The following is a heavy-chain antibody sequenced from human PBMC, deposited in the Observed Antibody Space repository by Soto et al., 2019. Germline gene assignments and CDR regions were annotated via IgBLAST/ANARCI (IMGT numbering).Heavy chain of an antibody. V-gene: IGHV4-4*02. CDR3: ARRWGEGRVDY. Sequence: QVQLQESGPGLVKPSGTLSLTCAVSGDSISSSNWWSWVRQPPGKGLQWIGEIYHSGSTNYIPSLKSRVTISGDKSRNQFSLKLSSVTAADTAVYYCARRWGEGRVDYWGQGTLVTVSS. CDR2: IYHSGST. J-gene: IGHJ4*02. CDR1: GDSISSSNW. D-gene: IGHD3-10*01.